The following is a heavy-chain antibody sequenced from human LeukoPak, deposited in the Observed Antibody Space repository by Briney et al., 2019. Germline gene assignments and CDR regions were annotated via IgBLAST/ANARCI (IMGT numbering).Heavy chain of an antibody. D-gene: IGHD6-13*01. CDR3: ARGIAAAAIGY. CDR1: GFTFSSYS. J-gene: IGHJ4*02. V-gene: IGHV3-48*02. Sequence: GGSLRLSCAASGFTFSSYSMNWVRQAPGKGLEWVSYISSSSSTIYYADSVKGRFTISRDNAKNSLYQQMNSLRDEDTAVYYCARGIAAAAIGYWGQGTLVTVSS. CDR2: ISSSSSTI.